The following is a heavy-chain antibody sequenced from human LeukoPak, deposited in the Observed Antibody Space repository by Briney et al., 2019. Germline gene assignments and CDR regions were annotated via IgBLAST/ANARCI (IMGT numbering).Heavy chain of an antibody. CDR1: GFIFSSFA. D-gene: IGHD6-19*01. CDR2: IRYDGGIK. Sequence: GESLRLSCAASGFIFSSFAMSRVRQAPGKGLEWVAFIRYDGGIKYFADSVKGRITISRDNSKNTLYLQMNSLRAEDTAVYYCAKDPSGWHYFDYWGQGTLVTVSS. J-gene: IGHJ4*02. V-gene: IGHV3-30*02. CDR3: AKDPSGWHYFDY.